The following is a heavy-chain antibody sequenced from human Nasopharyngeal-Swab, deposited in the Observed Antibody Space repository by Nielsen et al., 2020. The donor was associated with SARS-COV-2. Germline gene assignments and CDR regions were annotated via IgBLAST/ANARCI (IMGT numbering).Heavy chain of an antibody. V-gene: IGHV3-21*01. J-gene: IGHJ6*02. CDR3: ARDHSSSYPGTAGYGMDV. CDR2: ISSSCYI. CDR1: GFTFSSYS. D-gene: IGHD6-6*01. Sequence: ESLKIPCAASGFTFSSYSINWVRQGPGKGLEWVSSISSSCYIYYADSVKGRLTIPRENAKNSLYLKMNSLRAEETAVYYCARDHSSSYPGTAGYGMDVWGQGTTVTVSS.